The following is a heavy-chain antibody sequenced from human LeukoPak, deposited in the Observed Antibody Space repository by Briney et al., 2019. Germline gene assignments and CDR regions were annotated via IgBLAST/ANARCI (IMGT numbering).Heavy chain of an antibody. D-gene: IGHD1-26*01. CDR3: ARDFQWEPKPKGYYFDH. Sequence: ASVKVSCKASGYIFTNYAMHWVRQAPGQRLEWMGRINTDNSNTRYSEELEGRVTFTRDTSASTAYMELSSLRPEDTAVYYCARDFQWEPKPKGYYFDHWGQGTLVTVSS. V-gene: IGHV1-3*04. CDR1: GYIFTNYA. J-gene: IGHJ4*02. CDR2: INTDNSNT.